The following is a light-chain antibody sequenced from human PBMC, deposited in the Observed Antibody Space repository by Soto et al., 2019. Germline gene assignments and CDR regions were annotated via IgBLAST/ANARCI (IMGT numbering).Light chain of an antibody. V-gene: IGLV2-23*01. CDR2: EGS. CDR1: SSDVGSYNL. CDR3: CSYAGSSTYV. J-gene: IGLJ1*01. Sequence: PXSVSGSPGQSITISCTGTSSDVGSYNLVSWYQQHPGKAPKLMIYEGSKRPSGVSNRFSGSKSGNTASLTISGLQAEDEADYYCCSYAGSSTYVFGTGTKVTVL.